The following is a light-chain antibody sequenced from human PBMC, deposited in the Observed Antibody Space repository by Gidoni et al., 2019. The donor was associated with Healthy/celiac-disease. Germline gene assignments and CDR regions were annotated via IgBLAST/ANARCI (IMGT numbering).Light chain of an antibody. CDR2: YKSDSDK. Sequence: QAVLTQPSSLSASPGASASLTCTLRSGINVGTYRIYWYQQQPGSPPQSLLRYKSDSDKQQGSGVPSRFSGSKVASADAGILLISGLQSEDGADYYCMIWHSSAWVFGGGTKLTVL. CDR3: MIWHSSAWV. CDR1: SGINVGTYR. V-gene: IGLV5-45*02. J-gene: IGLJ3*02.